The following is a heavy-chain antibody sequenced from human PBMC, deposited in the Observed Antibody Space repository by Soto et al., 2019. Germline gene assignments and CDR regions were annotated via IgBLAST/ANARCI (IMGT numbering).Heavy chain of an antibody. D-gene: IGHD1-7*01. V-gene: IGHV1-8*01. Sequence: AASVKVSCKASGYTFTSYDINWVRQATGQGLEWMGWMNPNSGNTGYAQKFQGRVTMTRNTSISTAYMELSSLRSEDTAVYYCARYNWNYGVYNWFDPWGQGTLVPSPQ. CDR2: MNPNSGNT. CDR3: ARYNWNYGVYNWFDP. CDR1: GYTFTSYD. J-gene: IGHJ5*02.